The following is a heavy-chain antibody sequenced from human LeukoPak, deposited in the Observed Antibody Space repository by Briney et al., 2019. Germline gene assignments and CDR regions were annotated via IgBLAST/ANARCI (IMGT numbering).Heavy chain of an antibody. CDR3: AREYSNYYYYMDV. V-gene: IGHV1-8*03. CDR2: MNPNSGKT. D-gene: IGHD4-11*01. Sequence: ASVKVSCKASGYTFTSYDINWVRQAPGQGLEWMGWMNPNSGKTDYAQKFQGRVTITTNTSISTAYMELSSLRSEDTAVYYCAREYSNYYYYMDVWGKGTTVTVSS. CDR1: GYTFTSYD. J-gene: IGHJ6*03.